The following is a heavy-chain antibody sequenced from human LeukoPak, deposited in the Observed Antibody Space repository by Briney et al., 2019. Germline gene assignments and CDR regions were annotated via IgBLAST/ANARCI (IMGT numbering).Heavy chain of an antibody. V-gene: IGHV3-53*01. J-gene: IGHJ4*02. CDR3: ARGGGGLYYDILTGYTPPDDDIDY. Sequence: GGSLRLSCAASGLTFSTNYMSWVRQAPGRGLEWVSLLYASGRTYYTDSAKGRFAISRDASQNTLYLQMNSLKVEDTAVYYCARGGGGLYYDILTGYTPPDDDIDYWGQGTLVTVSS. D-gene: IGHD3-9*01. CDR1: GLTFSTNY. CDR2: LYASGRT.